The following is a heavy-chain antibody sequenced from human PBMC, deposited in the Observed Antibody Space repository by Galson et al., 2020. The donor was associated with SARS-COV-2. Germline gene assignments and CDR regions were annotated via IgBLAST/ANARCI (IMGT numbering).Heavy chain of an antibody. J-gene: IGHJ5*02. CDR3: ATTTTLSHRPGWFDP. V-gene: IGHV1-24*01. CDR2: FDPEDGET. Sequence: ASVKVSCKVSGYTLTELSMHWVRQAPGKGLEWMGGFDPEDGETIYAQKFQGRVTMTEDTSTDTAYMELSSLRSEDTAVYYCATTTTLSHRPGWFDPWGQGTLVTVSS. D-gene: IGHD4-17*01. CDR1: GYTLTELS.